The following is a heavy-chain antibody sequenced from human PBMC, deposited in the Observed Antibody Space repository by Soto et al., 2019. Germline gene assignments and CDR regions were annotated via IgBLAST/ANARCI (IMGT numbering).Heavy chain of an antibody. D-gene: IGHD3-22*01. J-gene: IGHJ4*02. CDR2: ISGSGSTI. Sequence: GGSLRLSCAASGFTFSSYSVSWGRQAPGKGPEWISSISGSGSTIYYADSVKGRFTISRDNSKNTLYLQMSSLRAEDTAVYYCAKVFYYYDSSGYYYFDFWGLGTLVTVSS. CDR3: AKVFYYYDSSGYYYFDF. V-gene: IGHV3-23*01. CDR1: GFTFSSYS.